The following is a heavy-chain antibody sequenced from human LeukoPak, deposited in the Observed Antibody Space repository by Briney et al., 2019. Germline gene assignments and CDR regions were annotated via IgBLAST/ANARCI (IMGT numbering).Heavy chain of an antibody. V-gene: IGHV4-61*02. D-gene: IGHD3-22*01. Sequence: SQTLSLTCTVSGDSISSGDYYWSWIRQPAGKGLEWIGRIYTSGSTNYNPSLKSRVTISGDTSKNQFSLRLSSVTAADTAVYYCARASYSYDINGWVPFDYWGQGTLVTVSS. J-gene: IGHJ4*02. CDR3: ARASYSYDINGWVPFDY. CDR1: GDSISSGDYY. CDR2: IYTSGST.